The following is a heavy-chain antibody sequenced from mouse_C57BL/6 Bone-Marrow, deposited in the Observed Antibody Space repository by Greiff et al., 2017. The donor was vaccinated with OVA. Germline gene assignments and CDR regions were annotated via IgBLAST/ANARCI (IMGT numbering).Heavy chain of an antibody. D-gene: IGHD2-3*01. J-gene: IGHJ3*01. Sequence: VQLQQSGAELVRPGASVKLSCTASGFNIKDDYMHWVKQRPEQGLEWIGCIDPANGDTEYASKFQGKATITADTSSNTAYLQLSSLTSEDTAVYYCTTGWLLRAYWGQGTLVTVSA. CDR1: GFNIKDDY. CDR2: IDPANGDT. V-gene: IGHV14-4*01. CDR3: TTGWLLRAY.